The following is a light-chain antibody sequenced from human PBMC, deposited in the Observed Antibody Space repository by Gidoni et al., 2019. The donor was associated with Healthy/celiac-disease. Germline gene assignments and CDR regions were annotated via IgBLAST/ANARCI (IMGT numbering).Light chain of an antibody. V-gene: IGKV1-27*01. CDR1: QGISNY. Sequence: DIQMTQYPSSLSASVGDRVTITCRASQGISNYLAWYHQKPGKVPKLLIYAASTLQSGVPSRFSGSGSGTDFTLTISSLQPEDVATYYCQKYNSAPRIFTFGPGTKVDIK. CDR3: QKYNSAPRIFT. J-gene: IGKJ3*01. CDR2: AAS.